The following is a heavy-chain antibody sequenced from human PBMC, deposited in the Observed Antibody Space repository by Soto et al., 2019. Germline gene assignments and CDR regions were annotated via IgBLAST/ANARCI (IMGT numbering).Heavy chain of an antibody. CDR2: ISGSGGST. D-gene: IGHD3-3*01. CDR1: GFTFNNYA. J-gene: IGHJ5*02. CDR3: AKAGLREYDFWSGYSWFDP. V-gene: IGHV3-23*01. Sequence: GGSLRLSCAASGFTFNNYAMTWVRQAPGKGLEWVSAISGSGGSTYYADSVKGRFTISRDNSKNTLYLQMNSLRAEDTAVYYCAKAGLREYDFWSGYSWFDPWGQGTLVTVSS.